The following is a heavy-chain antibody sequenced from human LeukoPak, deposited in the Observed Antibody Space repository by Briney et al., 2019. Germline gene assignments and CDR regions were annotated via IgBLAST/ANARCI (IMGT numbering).Heavy chain of an antibody. CDR2: IIPIFGTA. CDR3: ARATRVGAIPWFDP. J-gene: IGHJ5*02. CDR1: GYTFTGYY. Sequence: ASVKVSCKASGYTFTGYYVHWVRQAPGQGLEWMGGIIPIFGTANYAQKFQGRVTITADESTSTAYMELSSLRSEDTAVYYCARATRVGAIPWFDPWGQGTLVTVSS. D-gene: IGHD1-26*01. V-gene: IGHV1-69*13.